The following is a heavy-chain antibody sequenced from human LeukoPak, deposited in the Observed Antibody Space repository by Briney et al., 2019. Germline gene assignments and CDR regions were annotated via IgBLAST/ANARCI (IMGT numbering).Heavy chain of an antibody. CDR1: GYTFTSYY. V-gene: IGHV1-46*01. D-gene: IGHD1-26*01. Sequence: PVASVKVSCKASGYTFTSYYMHWVRQAPGQGLEWMGIINPSGGSTSYAQKFQGRVTMTRDMSTSTVYMELSSLRSDDTAVYYCARDRSVPLWELLPPDYWGQGTLVTVSS. CDR2: INPSGGST. CDR3: ARDRSVPLWELLPPDY. J-gene: IGHJ4*02.